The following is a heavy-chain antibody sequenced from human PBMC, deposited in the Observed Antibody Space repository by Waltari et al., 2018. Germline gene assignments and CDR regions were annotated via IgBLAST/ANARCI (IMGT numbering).Heavy chain of an antibody. CDR3: ATNWNGVH. D-gene: IGHD1-1*01. CDR1: GFTFNNCV. J-gene: IGHJ4*02. Sequence: EVQLLESGGGLVQPGGSLRLSCAASGFTFNNCVMYWIRQAPGKGLVWVSSTSGYGGDTYYADSVKGRFTISRDNSKNTLYLQLNSLRAEDTAVYYCATNWNGVHWGQGTLVTV. V-gene: IGHV3-23*01. CDR2: TSGYGGDT.